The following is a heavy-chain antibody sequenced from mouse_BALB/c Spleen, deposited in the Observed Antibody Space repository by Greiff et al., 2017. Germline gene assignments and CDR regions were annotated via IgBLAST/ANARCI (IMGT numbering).Heavy chain of an antibody. CDR3: ARSSTAATYAMDY. D-gene: IGHD1-2*01. CDR1: GYSITSDYA. V-gene: IGHV3-2*02. J-gene: IGHJ4*01. CDR2: ISYSGST. Sequence: EVKLQESGPGLVKPSQSLSLTCTVTGYSITSDYAWYWIRQFPGNKLEWMGYISYSGSTSYNPSLKSRISITRDTSKNQFFLQLNSVTTEDTATYYCARSSTAATYAMDYWGQGTSVTVSS.